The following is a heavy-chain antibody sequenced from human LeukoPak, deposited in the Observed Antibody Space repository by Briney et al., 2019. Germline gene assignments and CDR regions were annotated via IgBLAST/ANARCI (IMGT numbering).Heavy chain of an antibody. V-gene: IGHV3-30-3*01. Sequence: GGSLRLSCAASGFTFSSYAMHWVRQAPGKGLEWVAVISYDGSNKYYADSVKGRFTISRDNSKNTLYLQMNSLRAEDTAVYYCARDTINYYDSGSFDYWGQGTLVTVSS. CDR1: GFTFSSYA. CDR3: ARDTINYYDSGSFDY. D-gene: IGHD3-22*01. J-gene: IGHJ4*02. CDR2: ISYDGSNK.